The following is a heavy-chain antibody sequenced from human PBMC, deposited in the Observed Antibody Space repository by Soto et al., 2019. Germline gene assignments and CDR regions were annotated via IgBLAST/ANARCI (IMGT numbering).Heavy chain of an antibody. D-gene: IGHD3-3*01. Sequence: QLHLVQSGAVVKKPGASVTVSCSASGYPVTAYYMHWVRQAPGRGLEWMGGNNPATGAAKYTQTLPGRVTMTRDTATSTGFMELSGLTSEDTAVFYCARGGGVGVAGSAAFDMWGQGTLVTVSS. CDR1: GYPVTAYY. V-gene: IGHV1-2*02. CDR2: NNPATGAA. J-gene: IGHJ3*02. CDR3: ARGGGVGVAGSAAFDM.